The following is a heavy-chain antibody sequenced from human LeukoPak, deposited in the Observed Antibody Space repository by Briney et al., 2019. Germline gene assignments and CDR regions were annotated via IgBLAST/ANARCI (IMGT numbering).Heavy chain of an antibody. CDR1: GFTFSSYS. Sequence: GGSLRLSCAASGFTFSSYSMNWVRQAPGKGLEWVSYISSSSSTIYYADSVKGRFTISRDNAKNSLYLQMNSLRAEDTAVYYCARGEYSSSWYASSLLSRGPLFDYWGQGTLVTVSS. J-gene: IGHJ4*02. CDR2: ISSSSSTI. D-gene: IGHD6-13*01. CDR3: ARGEYSSSWYASSLLSRGPLFDY. V-gene: IGHV3-48*01.